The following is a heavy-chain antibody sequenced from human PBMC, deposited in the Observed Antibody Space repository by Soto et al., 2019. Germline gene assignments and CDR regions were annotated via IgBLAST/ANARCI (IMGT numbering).Heavy chain of an antibody. CDR2: INAGNGNA. Sequence: QVQIVQSGAEVKKPCASVKVSCKASGYTCTSDAMHWVRQAPGQRPEWMGCINAGNGNAKYSQNFQGRVTITSNTSAITAYMKPSSLATEDKDVYYCARDDYGGHFNYWGQRTLVTVSS. V-gene: IGHV1-3*01. D-gene: IGHD4-17*01. CDR3: ARDDYGGHFNY. J-gene: IGHJ4*02. CDR1: GYTCTSDA.